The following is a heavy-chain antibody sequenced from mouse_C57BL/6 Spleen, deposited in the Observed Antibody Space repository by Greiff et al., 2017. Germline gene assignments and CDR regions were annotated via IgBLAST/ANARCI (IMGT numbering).Heavy chain of an antibody. J-gene: IGHJ4*01. D-gene: IGHD2-4*01. CDR2: IDPENGDT. V-gene: IGHV14-4*01. CDR3: TDYDYGDYYAMDY. CDR1: GFNIKDDY. Sequence: VQLQQSGAELVRPGASVKLSCTASGFNIKDDYMHWVKQRPEQGLEWIGWIDPENGDTEYASKFQGKATITADTSSNTAYLQLSSLTSEDTAVYYCTDYDYGDYYAMDYWGQGTTVTVSS.